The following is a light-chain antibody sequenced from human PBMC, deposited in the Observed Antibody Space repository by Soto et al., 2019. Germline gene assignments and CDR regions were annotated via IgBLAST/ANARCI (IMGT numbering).Light chain of an antibody. CDR1: YANIGAGYE. J-gene: IGLJ3*02. CDR2: GHN. V-gene: IGLV1-40*01. Sequence: QSVLTQPPSVSGAPGQRVTISCTGSYANIGAGYEVHWYQQIPGTAPKLLISGHNNRPSGVPDRFFGSKSGTSASLTIIGLQPEDEADYYCQSYDNSLSGSGVFGGGTKVTVL. CDR3: QSYDNSLSGSGV.